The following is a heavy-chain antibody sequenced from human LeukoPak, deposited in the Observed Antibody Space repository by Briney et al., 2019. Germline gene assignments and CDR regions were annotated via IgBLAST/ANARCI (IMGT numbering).Heavy chain of an antibody. D-gene: IGHD2-2*02. Sequence: ASVKVSCKASGYTFSSYYMHWVRQAPGQGLEWMGIINPSGGSTSYAQKFQGRVTMARDTSTSTVYMELSSLRSEDTAVYYCVRGVVIPATITYWFDPWGQGTLVTVPS. CDR2: INPSGGST. CDR1: GYTFSSYY. V-gene: IGHV1-46*01. J-gene: IGHJ5*02. CDR3: VRGVVIPATITYWFDP.